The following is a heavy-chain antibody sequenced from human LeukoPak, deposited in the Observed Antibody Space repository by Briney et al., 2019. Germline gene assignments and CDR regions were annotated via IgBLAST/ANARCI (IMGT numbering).Heavy chain of an antibody. V-gene: IGHV3-21*01. CDR2: ISSSSSYI. CDR3: ARGGSGSYYHLFDY. CDR1: GFTFSSYS. J-gene: IGHJ4*02. D-gene: IGHD3-10*01. Sequence: GGSLRLSCAASGFTFSSYSMNWVRQAPGKGLEWVSSISSSSSYIYYADSVKGRFTISRDNAKNSLYLQMNSLRAEDTAVYYCARGGSGSYYHLFDYWGQGTLVTVSS.